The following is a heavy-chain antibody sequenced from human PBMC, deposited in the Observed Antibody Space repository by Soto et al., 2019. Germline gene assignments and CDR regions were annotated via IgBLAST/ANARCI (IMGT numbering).Heavy chain of an antibody. J-gene: IGHJ5*02. CDR3: ERARGSDVFDA. D-gene: IGHD5-12*01. Sequence: GGSLRLSCAASGFNFNVYSMNWVRQAPGKGLEWISSISSSSNYINYRDSVRGRFTISRDNAKNSLYLQLDSLRVEDTAVYFCERARGSDVFDAWGQGTLVTVSS. V-gene: IGHV3-21*01. CDR1: GFNFNVYS. CDR2: ISSSSNYI.